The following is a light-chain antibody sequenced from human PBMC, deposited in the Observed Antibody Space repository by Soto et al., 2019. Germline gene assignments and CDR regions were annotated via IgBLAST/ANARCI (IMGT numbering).Light chain of an antibody. CDR3: QHYNSYSEA. CDR2: KAS. CDR1: LPISSW. V-gene: IGKV1-5*03. J-gene: IGKJ1*01. Sequence: DIPMTQSPSTLSGSVGDRVTITCRASLPISSWLAWYQQKPGKAPKLLIYKASTLKSGVPSRFSGSGSGTEFTLTISSLQPDDFATYYCQHYNSYSEAFGQGTKVELK.